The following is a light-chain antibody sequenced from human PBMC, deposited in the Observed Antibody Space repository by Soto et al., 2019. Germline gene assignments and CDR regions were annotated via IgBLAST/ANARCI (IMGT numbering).Light chain of an antibody. CDR1: QSISNW. Sequence: DIQASQSSPPLSATVGDRVTITCRASQSISNWLAGYQQKPGKAPKLLIYKASSLESGVPSRFSGSGSETEFTLTISSLQSEDYAIYYCHQYNNWPPWTFGQGTKVDIK. CDR2: KAS. J-gene: IGKJ1*01. V-gene: IGKV1-5*03. CDR3: HQYNNWPPWT.